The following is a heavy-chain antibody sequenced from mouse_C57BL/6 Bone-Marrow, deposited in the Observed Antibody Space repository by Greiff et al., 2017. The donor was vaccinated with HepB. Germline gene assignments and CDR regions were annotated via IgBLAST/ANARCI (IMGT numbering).Heavy chain of an antibody. Sequence: EVKLMESGGGLVQSGRSLRLSCATSGFTFSDFYMEWVRQAPGKGLEWIAASRNKANDYTTEYSASVKGWFIVSRDTSQSILYLQMNALRAEDTAIYYCARDAGDYAMDYWGQGTSVTVSS. CDR1: GFTFSDFY. CDR2: SRNKANDYTT. J-gene: IGHJ4*01. V-gene: IGHV7-1*01. CDR3: ARDAGDYAMDY.